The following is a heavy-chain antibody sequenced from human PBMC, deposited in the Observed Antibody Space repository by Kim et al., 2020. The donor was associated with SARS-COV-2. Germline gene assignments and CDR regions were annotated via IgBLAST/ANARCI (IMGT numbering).Heavy chain of an antibody. D-gene: IGHD3-10*01. CDR1: GYTFTSYY. CDR2: INPSGGST. V-gene: IGHV1-46*01. CDR3: ARVRYGESITMVRGGAFDI. J-gene: IGHJ3*02. Sequence: ASVKVSCKASGYTFTSYYMHWVRQAPGQGLEWMGIINPSGGSTSYAQKFQGRVTMTRDTSTSTVYMELSSLRSEDTAVYYCARVRYGESITMVRGGAFDIWGQGTMVTVSS.